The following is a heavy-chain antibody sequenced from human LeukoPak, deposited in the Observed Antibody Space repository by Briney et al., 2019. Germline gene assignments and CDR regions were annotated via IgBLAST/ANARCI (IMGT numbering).Heavy chain of an antibody. CDR3: ARDRGNWNYASPFDY. J-gene: IGHJ4*02. V-gene: IGHV1-69*13. D-gene: IGHD1-7*01. CDR1: RGTFSSYA. Sequence: SVKVSCKASRGTFSSYAISWVRQAPGQGLEWMGGIIPIFGTANYAQKFQGRATITADESTSTAYMELSSLRSEDTAVYYCARDRGNWNYASPFDYWGQGTLVTVSS. CDR2: IIPIFGTA.